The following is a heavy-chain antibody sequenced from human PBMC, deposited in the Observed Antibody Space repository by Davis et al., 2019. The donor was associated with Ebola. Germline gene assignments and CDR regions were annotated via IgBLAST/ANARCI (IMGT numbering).Heavy chain of an antibody. D-gene: IGHD3-10*01. CDR3: ARGGDASGGSRSAFDL. V-gene: IGHV3-53*01. CDR2: ISTGGTT. CDR1: GFIVSSKY. Sequence: GESLKISCAASGFIVSSKYMSWVRQAPGEGLEYVSVISTGGTTYYADSVRGRFTISRDNPKNTLYLQMNSLRAEDTAVYYCARGGDASGGSRSAFDLWGQGTLVTVSS. J-gene: IGHJ5*02.